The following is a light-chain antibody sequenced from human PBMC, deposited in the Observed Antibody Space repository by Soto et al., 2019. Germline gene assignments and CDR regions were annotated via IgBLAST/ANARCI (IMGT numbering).Light chain of an antibody. J-gene: IGKJ1*01. CDR1: QSISSY. Sequence: DIQMTQSPSSLSASVGDRVTITCRSSQSISSYLNWYQQKPGQAPKVLIYGASSLESGVPSRFSGSGSGTEFTLTISSLQPEDFATYYCQQSHSMPWTFGQGTKVESK. CDR3: QQSHSMPWT. CDR2: GAS. V-gene: IGKV1-39*01.